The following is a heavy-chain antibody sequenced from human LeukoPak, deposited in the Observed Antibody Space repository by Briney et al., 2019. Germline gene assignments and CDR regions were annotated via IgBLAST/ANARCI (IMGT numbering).Heavy chain of an antibody. CDR3: ATRGY. CDR2: IYNSGSN. Sequence: SETLSLTCTVSGGSISSDYWQWIRQPPGKGLEWIGYIYNSGSNNYNPSLKSRVTISIDTSKNQFALKLTSVTAADTAVYYCATRGYWGQGTLVTVSS. CDR1: GGSISSDY. V-gene: IGHV4-59*08. J-gene: IGHJ4*02. D-gene: IGHD3-10*01.